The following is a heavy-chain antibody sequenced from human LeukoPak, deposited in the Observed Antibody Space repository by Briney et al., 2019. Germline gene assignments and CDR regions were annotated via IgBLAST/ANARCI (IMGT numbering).Heavy chain of an antibody. V-gene: IGHV4-38-2*01. CDR3: ARLSMVGATRSFDY. Sequence: KPSETLSLTCAVSGYSISSGYYWGWIRQPPGKGLEWIGSIYHSGGTYYNPSLKNRVTISVDTSKNQFSLKLSSVTAADTAVYYCARLSMVGATRSFDYWGQGTLVTVSS. D-gene: IGHD1-26*01. CDR2: IYHSGGT. CDR1: GYSISSGYY. J-gene: IGHJ4*02.